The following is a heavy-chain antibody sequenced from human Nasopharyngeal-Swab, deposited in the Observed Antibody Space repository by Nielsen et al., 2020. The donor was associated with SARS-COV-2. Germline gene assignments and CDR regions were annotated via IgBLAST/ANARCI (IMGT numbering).Heavy chain of an antibody. D-gene: IGHD3-3*01. J-gene: IGHJ6*02. Sequence: ASVKVSCKVSGYTLTELSMHWVRQAPGKGLERMGGFDPEDGETIYAQKFQGRVTMTEDTSTDTAYMELSSLRSEDTAVYYCATDRVRFLDFGYYYYGMDVWGQGTTVTVSS. CDR2: FDPEDGET. V-gene: IGHV1-24*01. CDR3: ATDRVRFLDFGYYYYGMDV. CDR1: GYTLTELS.